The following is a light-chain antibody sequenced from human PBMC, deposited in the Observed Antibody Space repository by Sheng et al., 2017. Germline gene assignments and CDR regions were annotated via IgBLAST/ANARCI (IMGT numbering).Light chain of an antibody. V-gene: IGKV1D-8*03. CDR1: QGISSY. CDR3: QQYNSYSNT. CDR2: KAS. Sequence: VIWMTQSPSLLSASTGDRVTISCRMSQGISSYLAWYQQKPGKAPKLLIYKASSLESGVPSRFSGSGSGTEFTLTISSLQPDDFATYYCQQYNSYSNTFGQGTKLEIK. J-gene: IGKJ2*01.